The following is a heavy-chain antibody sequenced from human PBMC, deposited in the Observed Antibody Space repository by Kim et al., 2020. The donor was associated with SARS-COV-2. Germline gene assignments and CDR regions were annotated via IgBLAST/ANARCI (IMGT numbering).Heavy chain of an antibody. CDR3: GIREMTGSGGRVWF. CDR1: GGSISRSNSH. D-gene: IGHD2-15*01. CDR2: VYYSGST. Sequence: SETLSLTCTVSGGSISRSNSHWCWIRQPPGKVLEWIGSVYYSGSTFYNPSLKSRVTISVDTSENHLSLKLTSVTAADTSVHYCGIREMTGSGGRVWF. V-gene: IGHV4-39*01. J-gene: IGHJ5*01.